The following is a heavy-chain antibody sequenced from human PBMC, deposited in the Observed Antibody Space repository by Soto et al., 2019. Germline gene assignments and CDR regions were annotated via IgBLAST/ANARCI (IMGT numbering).Heavy chain of an antibody. Sequence: QVQLVESGGGVVQPGRSLRLSCAASGFTFSSYGMHWVRQAPGKGLEWVAVIWYDGSNKHYADSVKGRFPLSRDNSKNTLYLQMNSLRAEDTAVYYCARSSTVPYYFDYWGQGALVTVSS. D-gene: IGHD4-17*01. CDR2: IWYDGSNK. CDR3: ARSSTVPYYFDY. J-gene: IGHJ4*02. CDR1: GFTFSSYG. V-gene: IGHV3-33*01.